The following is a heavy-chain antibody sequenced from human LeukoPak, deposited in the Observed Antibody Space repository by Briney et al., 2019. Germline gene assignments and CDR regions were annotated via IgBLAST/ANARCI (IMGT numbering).Heavy chain of an antibody. CDR2: ISGSGGST. CDR3: AKVSEYSSGWDERGYSDY. CDR1: GFTIGSYW. V-gene: IGHV3-23*01. Sequence: PGGSLRLSCAASGFTIGSYWMSWVRQAPGKGLELVSAISGSGGSTYYADSVKGRFTISRDNSKNTLYLQMNSLRAEDTAVYYCAKVSEYSSGWDERGYSDYWGQGTLVTVSS. J-gene: IGHJ4*02. D-gene: IGHD6-19*01.